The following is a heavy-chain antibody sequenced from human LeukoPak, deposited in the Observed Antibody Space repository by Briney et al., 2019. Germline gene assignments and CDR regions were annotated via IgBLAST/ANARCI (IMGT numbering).Heavy chain of an antibody. J-gene: IGHJ4*02. CDR1: GGSISSRSYY. V-gene: IGHV4-61*05. D-gene: IGHD2-21*02. Sequence: SETLSLTCTVSGGSISSRSYYWGWIRQAPGKGLEWIGYIYYSGSTNYNSSLKSRVTISVDTSKNQFSLQLNSVTPEDTAVYYCARALVTDAFIFDYWGRGTLVTVSS. CDR3: ARALVTDAFIFDY. CDR2: IYYSGST.